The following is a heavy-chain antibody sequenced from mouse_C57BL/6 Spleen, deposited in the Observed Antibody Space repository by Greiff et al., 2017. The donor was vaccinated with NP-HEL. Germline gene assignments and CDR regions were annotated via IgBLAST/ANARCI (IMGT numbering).Heavy chain of an antibody. J-gene: IGHJ4*01. D-gene: IGHD2-2*01. CDR2: IWTGGGT. CDR3: ARMVTTRGYYAMDY. V-gene: IGHV2-9-1*01. CDR1: GFSLTSYA. Sequence: VQLQQSGPGLVAPSQSLSITCTVSGFSLTSYAISWVRQPPGKGLEWLGVIWTGGGTNYKSALKSRLSISKDNSKSQVFLKMNSLQTDDTARYYCARMVTTRGYYAMDYWGQGTSVTVSS.